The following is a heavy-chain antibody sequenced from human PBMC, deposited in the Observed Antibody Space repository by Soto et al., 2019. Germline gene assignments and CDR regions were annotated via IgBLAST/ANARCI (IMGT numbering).Heavy chain of an antibody. V-gene: IGHV3-66*01. CDR3: ARDDVLCDGGRCYGVPLDV. D-gene: IGHD2-15*01. Sequence: EVQLVESGGGLVQPGGSLRLSCAASGFTVSSKYMSWVRQAPGKGLEWVSLIQSGGPTYYADSVKGRLTIYRDTSENTVHLQMDSLRAEDTAVYYCARDDVLCDGGRCYGVPLDVWGQGTTVTVSS. CDR2: IQSGGPT. CDR1: GFTVSSKY. J-gene: IGHJ6*02.